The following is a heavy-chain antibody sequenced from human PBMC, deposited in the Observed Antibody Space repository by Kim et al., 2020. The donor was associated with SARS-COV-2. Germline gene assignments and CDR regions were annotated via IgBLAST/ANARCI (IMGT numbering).Heavy chain of an antibody. D-gene: IGHD1-26*01. CDR3: AREGAETAFDY. V-gene: IGHV1-3*01. CDR2: INAGNGYT. CDR1: GYTFTTYA. J-gene: IGHJ4*02. Sequence: ASVKVSCKASGYTFTTYAMHWVRQAPGQRLEWMGWINAGNGYTKYSQKFQGRVTITRDTSASTAYMELSSLRSEDTAVYYCAREGAETAFDYWGQGTLVTVSS.